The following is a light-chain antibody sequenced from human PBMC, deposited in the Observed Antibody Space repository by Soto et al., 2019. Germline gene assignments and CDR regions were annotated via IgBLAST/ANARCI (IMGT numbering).Light chain of an antibody. CDR3: QKYNSSPHT. Sequence: DIQMTQSPSSLSASLGDRVTITCRASQGISVYLAWFQQKPGKVPKLLIYAASTLQSGVPSRFSGSGSGTDVSLTISSLQPEDVATYYCQKYNSSPHTFGGGPKVEIK. CDR2: AAS. CDR1: QGISVY. V-gene: IGKV1-27*01. J-gene: IGKJ4*02.